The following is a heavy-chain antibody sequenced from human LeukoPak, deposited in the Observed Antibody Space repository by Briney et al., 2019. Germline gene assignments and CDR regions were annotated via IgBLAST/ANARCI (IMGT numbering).Heavy chain of an antibody. CDR2: ISGNGVTT. CDR3: ARGHVDTASIFDY. V-gene: IGHV3-64*04. CDR1: GFIFSISA. J-gene: IGHJ4*02. Sequence: GGSLRLSCSASGFIFSISAMHWVRQAPGKGLQYVSVISGNGVTTSYADSVRDRVTVSRDNAKNSLYLQMNSLSAEDTAVYYCARGHVDTASIFDYWGQGTLVTVSS. D-gene: IGHD5-18*01.